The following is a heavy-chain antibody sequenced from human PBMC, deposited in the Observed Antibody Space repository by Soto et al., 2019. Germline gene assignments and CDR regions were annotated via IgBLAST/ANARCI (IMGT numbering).Heavy chain of an antibody. J-gene: IGHJ4*02. CDR3: ASPPSVVAAFWAY. CDR2: IYYSGST. CDR1: GGSISSSSYY. V-gene: IGHV4-39*01. D-gene: IGHD2-15*01. Sequence: QLQLQESGPGLVKPSETLSLTCTVSGGSISSSSYYWGWIRQPPGKGLEWIGSIYYSGSTYYNPSLKSRVTIAVDTSKNQFSLKLSSVTAADTAVYYCASPPSVVAAFWAYWGQGTLVTVSS.